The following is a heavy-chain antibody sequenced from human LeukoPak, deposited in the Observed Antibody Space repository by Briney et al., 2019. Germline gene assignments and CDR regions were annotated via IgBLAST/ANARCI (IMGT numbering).Heavy chain of an antibody. Sequence: SETLSLTCTVSGGSISSYYWSWLRQPPGKGLEWIGYIYYSGSTNYNPSLKSRVTISVDTSKNQFSLKLSSVTAADTAVYYWARDLGGSYSGPDYGMDVWGQGTTVTVSS. D-gene: IGHD1-26*01. V-gene: IGHV4-59*01. CDR1: GGSISSYY. CDR2: IYYSGST. J-gene: IGHJ6*02. CDR3: ARDLGGSYSGPDYGMDV.